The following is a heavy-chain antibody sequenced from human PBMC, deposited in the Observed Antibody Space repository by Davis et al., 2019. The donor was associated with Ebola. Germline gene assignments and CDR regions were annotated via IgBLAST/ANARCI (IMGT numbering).Heavy chain of an antibody. CDR1: GGSISSGDYY. CDR3: ARGFPPYYCSSTSCYKRNYYYYYYMDV. Sequence: PSETLSLTCTVSGGSISSGDYYWSWIRQPPGKGLEWIGEINHSGSTNYNPSLKSRVTISVDTSKNQFSLKLSSVTAADTAVYYCARGFPPYYCSSTSCYKRNYYYYYYMDVWGKGTTVTVSS. V-gene: IGHV4-39*07. J-gene: IGHJ6*03. D-gene: IGHD2-2*02. CDR2: INHSGST.